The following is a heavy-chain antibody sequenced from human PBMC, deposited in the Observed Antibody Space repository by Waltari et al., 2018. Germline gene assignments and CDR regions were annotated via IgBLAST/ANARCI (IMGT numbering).Heavy chain of an antibody. CDR3: AKDQGYDSSGYYPYYFDY. CDR2: IYSGGST. J-gene: IGHJ4*02. V-gene: IGHV3-23*03. D-gene: IGHD3-22*01. Sequence: VQLLESGGGLVQPGGSLRLSCAASGFTFSSYAMSWVREAPGKGLEWVSVIYSGGSTYYADSVKGRFTISRDNSKNTLYLQMNSLRAEDTAVYYCAKDQGYDSSGYYPYYFDYWGQGTLVTVSS. CDR1: GFTFSSYA.